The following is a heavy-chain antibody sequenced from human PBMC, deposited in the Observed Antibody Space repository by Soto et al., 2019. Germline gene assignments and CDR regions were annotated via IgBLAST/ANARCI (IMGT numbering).Heavy chain of an antibody. V-gene: IGHV3-23*01. CDR3: ARPGGGSGWCFLY. D-gene: IGHD6-19*01. Sequence: EVQLLESGGGLVQPGGSLRLSCAASGFTFSSYAVSWVRQAPGKGLEWVSGIGVSGASTYYADSVKGRFTISRDNSKNTLYLQMNSLRAEDTAVYYCARPGGGSGWCFLYWGQGTLVTVSS. J-gene: IGHJ4*02. CDR2: IGVSGAST. CDR1: GFTFSSYA.